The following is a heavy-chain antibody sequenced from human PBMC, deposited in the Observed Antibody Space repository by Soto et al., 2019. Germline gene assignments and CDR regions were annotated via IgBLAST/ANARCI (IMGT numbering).Heavy chain of an antibody. CDR2: IIPIFGTA. Sequence: QVQLVQSGAEVKKPGSSVKVSGKASGGTFSSYAISWVRKAPGQGLEWMGGIIPIFGTANYAQKFQGRVPITADESTSTAYMELSSLGSEDTAGYYCSRVLKGYYDSSGYAFDIWGQGTMVTVSS. CDR3: SRVLKGYYDSSGYAFDI. CDR1: GGTFSSYA. D-gene: IGHD3-22*01. V-gene: IGHV1-69*01. J-gene: IGHJ3*02.